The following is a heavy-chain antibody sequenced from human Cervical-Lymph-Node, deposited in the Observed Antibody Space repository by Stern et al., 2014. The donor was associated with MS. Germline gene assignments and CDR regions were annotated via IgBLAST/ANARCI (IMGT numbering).Heavy chain of an antibody. D-gene: IGHD3-10*01. V-gene: IGHV4-59*08. CDR1: GGSINSHY. CDR2: ISYTGST. J-gene: IGHJ3*02. Sequence: QVQLQESGPGLVKPSETLSLSCTVSGGSINSHYWSWIRQPPGKGLEWIGYISYTGSTSYNPSLNSRVTLSVDTSQTQFSLRLRFVTAADTAVYYCARHEVLLWFGVDDAFDIWGQGTMVTVSS. CDR3: ARHEVLLWFGVDDAFDI.